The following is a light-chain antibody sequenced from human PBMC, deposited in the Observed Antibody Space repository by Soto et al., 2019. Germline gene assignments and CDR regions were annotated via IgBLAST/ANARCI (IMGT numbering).Light chain of an antibody. CDR1: MRDIGAYNL. CDR3: SSFTSRSSLI. J-gene: IGLJ2*01. CDR2: EVR. V-gene: IGLV2-14*01. Sequence: QSVLTQPASVSGSPGQSITIFCAGTMRDIGAYNLVSWCQQHPGRAPQLIIYEVRNRPSGSSFRFSGSKSGNTASLTISGLQAEDEADYYCSSFTSRSSLIFGGGTKVTVL.